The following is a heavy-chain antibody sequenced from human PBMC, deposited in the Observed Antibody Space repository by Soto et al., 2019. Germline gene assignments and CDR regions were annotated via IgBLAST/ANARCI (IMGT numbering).Heavy chain of an antibody. V-gene: IGHV3-30*18. CDR3: ANLLAAAGWYYYYYYGMDV. Sequence: RLSCAASGFTFSSYGMHWVRQAPGKGLEWVAVISYDGSNKYYADSVKGRFTISRDNSKNTLYLQMNSLRAEDTAVYYCANLLAAAGWYYYYYYGMDVWGQGTTVTVSS. J-gene: IGHJ6*02. D-gene: IGHD6-13*01. CDR1: GFTFSSYG. CDR2: ISYDGSNK.